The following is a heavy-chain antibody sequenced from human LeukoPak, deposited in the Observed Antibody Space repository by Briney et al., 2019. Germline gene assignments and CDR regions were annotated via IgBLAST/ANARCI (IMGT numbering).Heavy chain of an antibody. J-gene: IGHJ6*03. CDR1: GYTYNYYY. V-gene: IGHV1-2*02. D-gene: IGHD3-10*01. Sequence: GASVKVSCADSGYTYNYYYIHWVRQAPGQRLEWMGWIYPNSGGTHYAEKFHGRVTMTRYSSISAAYMELTGLASDDTAVYYCARDRGRTSDYYGAGRSLHYYGDGWGKGITVTVSS. CDR3: ARDRGRTSDYYGAGRSLHYYGDG. CDR2: IYPNSGGT.